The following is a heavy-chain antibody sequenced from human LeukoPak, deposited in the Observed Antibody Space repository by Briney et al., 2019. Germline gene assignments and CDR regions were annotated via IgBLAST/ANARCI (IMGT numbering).Heavy chain of an antibody. D-gene: IGHD2-2*02. Sequence: ASVKVSCKASGYTFTSYGISWGRQAPGQGLEWMGWISAYNGNTNYAQKLQGRVTMTADTSTSTAYMELRSLRSDDTAVYYCARDRSVVPAAIRGSYNWIDPWGQGTLVTVSS. V-gene: IGHV1-18*01. CDR2: ISAYNGNT. J-gene: IGHJ5*02. CDR1: GYTFTSYG. CDR3: ARDRSVVPAAIRGSYNWIDP.